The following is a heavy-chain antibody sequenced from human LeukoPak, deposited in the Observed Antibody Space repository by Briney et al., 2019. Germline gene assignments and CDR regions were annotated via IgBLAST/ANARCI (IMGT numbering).Heavy chain of an antibody. V-gene: IGHV3-48*02. Sequence: GSLRLSCAASGFTFSSYSMDWVRQAPGKGLEWVSYISNSGSTIYYADSVKGRFTISRDNAKNSLYLQMNSLRDDDTAVYYCARQNNYGPVDYWGQGTLVTVSS. CDR3: ARQNNYGPVDY. CDR2: ISNSGSTI. CDR1: GFTFSSYS. D-gene: IGHD3-10*01. J-gene: IGHJ4*02.